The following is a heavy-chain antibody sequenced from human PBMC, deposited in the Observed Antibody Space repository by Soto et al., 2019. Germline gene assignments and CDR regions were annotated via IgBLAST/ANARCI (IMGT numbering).Heavy chain of an antibody. D-gene: IGHD2-21*01. J-gene: IGHJ6*02. V-gene: IGHV4-31*03. CDR3: AASCVGCGGFNYYGMDV. CDR1: GGSISSGGYY. CDR2: IYYSGST. Sequence: QVQLQESGPGLVKPSQTLSLTCTVSGGSISSGGYYWSWIRQHPGKGLEWIGYIYYSGSTYYNPSRESRVTIPVNTSKTQFSLKLSCVTAADTAVYYCAASCVGCGGFNYYGMDVWGQGTTVTVSS.